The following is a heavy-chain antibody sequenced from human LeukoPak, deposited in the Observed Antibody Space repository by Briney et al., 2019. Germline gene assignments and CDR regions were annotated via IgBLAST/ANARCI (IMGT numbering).Heavy chain of an antibody. V-gene: IGHV3-48*03. CDR2: ISSSGSTI. CDR1: GFILSSYE. CDR3: ARSYGGGIYYFDY. Sequence: GGSLRLSCAASGFILSSYEMNWVRQAPGKGLEWLSYISSSGSTIYYADSVKGRFTISRDNAKNSLYLQMNSLRAEDTAVYYCARSYGGGIYYFDYWGQGTLVTVSS. D-gene: IGHD1-14*01. J-gene: IGHJ4*02.